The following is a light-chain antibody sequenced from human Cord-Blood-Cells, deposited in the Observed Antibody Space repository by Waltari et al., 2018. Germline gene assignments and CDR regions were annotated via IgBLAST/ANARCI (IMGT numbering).Light chain of an antibody. V-gene: IGKV3-15*01. J-gene: IGKJ1*01. CDR3: QQYNNWPWT. Sequence: EIVMTQSPATLSVSPGERATLSCRASQSVSSNLAWYQQKPGQAPRLLIYGASTGDSGIPARFSGSGSGTEFTLTISSLQSEDFAVYYCQQYNNWPWTFGQGTKVEIK. CDR2: GAS. CDR1: QSVSSN.